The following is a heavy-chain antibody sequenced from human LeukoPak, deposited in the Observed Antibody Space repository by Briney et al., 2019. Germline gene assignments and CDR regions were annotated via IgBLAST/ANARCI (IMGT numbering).Heavy chain of an antibody. CDR2: ISAYNGNT. J-gene: IGHJ3*02. CDR3: AREEEDAFDI. CDR1: GYTFTGYG. Sequence: ASVRVSCKASGYTFTGYGISWVRQAPGQGLEWMGWISAYNGNTNYAQKLQGRVTMTTDTSTSTAYVELRSLRSDDTAVYYCAREEEDAFDIWGQGTMVTVSS. V-gene: IGHV1-18*01.